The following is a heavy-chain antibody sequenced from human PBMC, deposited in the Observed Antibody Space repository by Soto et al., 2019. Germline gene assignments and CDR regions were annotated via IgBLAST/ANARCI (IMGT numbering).Heavy chain of an antibody. CDR2: ISAYNGNT. V-gene: IGHV1-18*01. J-gene: IGHJ4*02. CDR1: GYTFTSYG. D-gene: IGHD2-2*01. CDR3: ARALVSYFDF. Sequence: ASVKVSCKASGYTFTSYGISWVRQAPGQGLEWMGWISAYNGNTNYAQKLQGRVTITADKSTSTAYMELSSLRSEDTAVYYCARALVSYFDFWGQRSLVTVSS.